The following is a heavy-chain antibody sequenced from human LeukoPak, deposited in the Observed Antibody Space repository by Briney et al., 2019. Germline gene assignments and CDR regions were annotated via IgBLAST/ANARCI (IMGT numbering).Heavy chain of an antibody. CDR2: IYQSGST. CDR1: GYSISSGYY. V-gene: IGHV4-38-2*02. D-gene: IGHD7-27*01. CDR3: ARLAWGRLDY. J-gene: IGHJ4*02. Sequence: SETLSLTCSVSGYSISSGYYWGWIRQPPGKGLEWIGSIYQSGSTYYNPSLKSRVTISVDTSKNQFSLNLSSVTAADTAVYYCARLAWGRLDYWGQGTLVTVSS.